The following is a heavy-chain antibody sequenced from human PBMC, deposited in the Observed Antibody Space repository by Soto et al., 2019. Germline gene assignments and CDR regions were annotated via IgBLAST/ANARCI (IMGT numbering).Heavy chain of an antibody. J-gene: IGHJ4*02. V-gene: IGHV5-10-1*01. D-gene: IGHD3-22*01. Sequence: GESLKISCKGSGYSFTSYWINWVRQMPGKGLEWMGRIDPSDSYTQYSPSFQGHVTISADKSITTAYLQWSSLKASDTAMYYCARLFYYDSSYQPADYWSQGTLVTVSS. CDR2: IDPSDSYT. CDR1: GYSFTSYW. CDR3: ARLFYYDSSYQPADY.